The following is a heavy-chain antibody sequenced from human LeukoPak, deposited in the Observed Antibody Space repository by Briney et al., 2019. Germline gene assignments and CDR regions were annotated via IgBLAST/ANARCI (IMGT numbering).Heavy chain of an antibody. CDR3: AAGVVVVAYCGGDCYA. J-gene: IGHJ4*02. V-gene: IGHV1-8*03. CDR2: MNPNSGNT. CDR1: GYTFTSYD. Sequence: ASVKVSCKASGYTFTSYDFNWVRQAPGQGLEWMGWMNPNSGNTSYAQKFQGRVTITRNTSISTAYMELSSLRSEDTAVYYCAAGVVVVAYCGGDCYAWGQGTLVTVSS. D-gene: IGHD2-21*02.